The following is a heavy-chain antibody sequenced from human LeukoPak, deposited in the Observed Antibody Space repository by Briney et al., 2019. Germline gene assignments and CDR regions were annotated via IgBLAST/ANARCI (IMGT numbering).Heavy chain of an antibody. Sequence: SETLSLTCAVYGGSFSGYYWSWIRQPPGKGLEWIGEINHSGSTNYNPSLKSRVTLSLDMSKNQFSLKLSSVTAADTAIYYCARAVTMIRGVDYYYYLDVWGKGTTVTVSS. CDR1: GGSFSGYY. D-gene: IGHD3-10*01. CDR3: ARAVTMIRGVDYYYYLDV. CDR2: INHSGST. V-gene: IGHV4-34*01. J-gene: IGHJ6*03.